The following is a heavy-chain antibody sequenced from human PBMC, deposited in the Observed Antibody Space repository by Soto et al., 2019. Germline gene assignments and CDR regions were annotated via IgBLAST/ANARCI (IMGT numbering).Heavy chain of an antibody. V-gene: IGHV4-59*08. CDR2: ISNIGFT. CDR3: TTQGFGGLHGLVDV. D-gene: IGHD3-10*01. J-gene: IGHJ6*02. Sequence: QVQLQESGPGLVKPSETLSLTCTGSGGSISSLNTHFINHYCSCIRLSPGKGLEWIGYISNIGFTRYNPALKSRVSISVDTSKNQFSLKLNSVTAADTAVYYCTTQGFGGLHGLVDVGGQGTTVTVSS. CDR1: GGSISSLNTHFINHY.